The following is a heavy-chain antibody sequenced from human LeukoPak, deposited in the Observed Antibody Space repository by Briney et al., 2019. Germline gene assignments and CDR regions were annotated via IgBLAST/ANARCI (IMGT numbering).Heavy chain of an antibody. V-gene: IGHV1-2*06. CDR2: INPNSGGT. Sequence: GASVKVSCKASGYTFTGYYMHWVRQAPGQGLEWMGRINPNSGGTSYAQKFQGRVTMTRDTSISTAYMELSRLRSDDTAVYYCASEGYCSSTSCYWGNYWGQGTLVTVSS. CDR3: ASEGYCSSTSCYWGNY. J-gene: IGHJ4*02. CDR1: GYTFTGYY. D-gene: IGHD2-2*01.